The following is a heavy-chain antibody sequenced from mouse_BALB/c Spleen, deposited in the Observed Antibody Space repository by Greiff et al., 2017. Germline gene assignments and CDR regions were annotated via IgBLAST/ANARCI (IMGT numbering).Heavy chain of an antibody. CDR2: ISSGGGST. CDR3: ARHYITTVVDAMDY. J-gene: IGHJ4*01. D-gene: IGHD1-1*01. Sequence: EVHLVESGGGLVKPGGSLKLSCAASGFTFSSYAMSWVRQTPEKRLEWVASISSGGGSTYYPDTVKGRFTISRDNAKNTLYLQMSSLKSEDTAMYYCARHYITTVVDAMDYWGQGTSVTVSS. CDR1: GFTFSSYA. V-gene: IGHV5-12-1*01.